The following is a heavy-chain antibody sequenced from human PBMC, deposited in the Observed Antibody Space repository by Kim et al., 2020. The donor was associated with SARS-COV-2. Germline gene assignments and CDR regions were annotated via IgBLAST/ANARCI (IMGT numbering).Heavy chain of an antibody. CDR3: ARSTYYYDSSRYAFDI. V-gene: IGHV3-11*04. D-gene: IGHD3-22*01. Sequence: SVKGRFTISRDNAKNSLYLQMNSLRAEDTAVYYCARSTYYYDSSRYAFDIWGQGTMVTVSS. J-gene: IGHJ3*02.